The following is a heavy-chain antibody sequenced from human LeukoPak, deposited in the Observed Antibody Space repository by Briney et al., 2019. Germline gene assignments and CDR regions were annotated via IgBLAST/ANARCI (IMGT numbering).Heavy chain of an antibody. CDR1: GFIFTNYF. CDR3: ARGETYYDFWSGYYTFDY. Sequence: SGGSLRLSCAASGFIFTNYFMSWVRQAPGKGLEWVAVISYDGSNKYYADSVKGRFTISRDNSKNTLYLQMNSLRAEDTAVYYCARGETYYDFWSGYYTFDYWGQGTLVTVSS. V-gene: IGHV3-30-3*01. J-gene: IGHJ4*02. D-gene: IGHD3-3*01. CDR2: ISYDGSNK.